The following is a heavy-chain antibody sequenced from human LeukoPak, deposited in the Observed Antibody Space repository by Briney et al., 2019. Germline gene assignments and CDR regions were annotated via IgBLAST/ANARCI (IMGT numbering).Heavy chain of an antibody. CDR1: GFTFSSYG. CDR2: IWYDGSNK. CDR3: ARGGRRAMANFDY. V-gene: IGHV3-33*01. J-gene: IGHJ4*02. Sequence: GGSLRLSCAASGFTFSSYGMHWVRQAPGKGLEWVAVIWYDGSNKYYADSVKGRFTISRDNSKNTLYLQMNSLRAEDTAVYYCARGGRRAMANFDYWGQGTLVTVSS. D-gene: IGHD5-18*01.